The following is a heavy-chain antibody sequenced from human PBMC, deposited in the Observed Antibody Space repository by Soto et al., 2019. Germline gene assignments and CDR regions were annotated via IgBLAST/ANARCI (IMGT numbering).Heavy chain of an antibody. D-gene: IGHD2-2*01. CDR2: IWYDGSNK. Sequence: PGGSLRLSCAASGFTFSSYGMHWVRQAPGKGLEWVAVIWYDGSNKYYADSVKGRLTISRDNSKNTLYLQMNSLRAEDTAVYYCARESGEGPLGYCSSTSCFSFDYWGQGTLVTVSS. V-gene: IGHV3-33*01. CDR3: ARESGEGPLGYCSSTSCFSFDY. J-gene: IGHJ4*02. CDR1: GFTFSSYG.